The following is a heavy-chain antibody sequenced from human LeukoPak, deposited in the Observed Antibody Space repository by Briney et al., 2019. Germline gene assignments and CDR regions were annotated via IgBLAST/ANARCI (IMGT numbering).Heavy chain of an antibody. J-gene: IGHJ4*02. Sequence: GGSLRLSCAVSGFTFSNFWMSWVRQAPGRGLEWVANIHPEGNEKYHVESVKGRFIISRDNTKNLLFLQMNGLRVEDTAVYYCARGDDFSGDHWGQGTLVTVSS. CDR3: ARGDDFSGDH. V-gene: IGHV3-7*04. CDR1: GFTFSNFW. D-gene: IGHD1-1*01. CDR2: IHPEGNEK.